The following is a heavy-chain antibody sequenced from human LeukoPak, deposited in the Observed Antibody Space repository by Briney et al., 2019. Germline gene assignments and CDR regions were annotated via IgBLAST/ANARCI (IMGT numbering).Heavy chain of an antibody. Sequence: GGFLRLSCAASGFTFSSYWMSWVRQAPGKGLEWVANIKQDGSEKYYVDSVKGRFTISRDNAKNSLYLQMNSLRAEDTAVYYCARRGCSSTSCHLDYWGQGTLVTVSS. CDR1: GFTFSSYW. J-gene: IGHJ4*02. CDR3: ARRGCSSTSCHLDY. V-gene: IGHV3-7*03. D-gene: IGHD2-2*01. CDR2: IKQDGSEK.